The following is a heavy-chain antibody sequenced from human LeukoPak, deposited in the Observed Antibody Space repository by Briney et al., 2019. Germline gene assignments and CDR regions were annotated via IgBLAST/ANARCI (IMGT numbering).Heavy chain of an antibody. Sequence: GGSLRLSCTASGFTFSSCWMSWVRQAPGKGLEWVANIKQDGSEKDYVDSVKGRFTISRDNPKNSLYLQMNSLRAEDTAVYYCARYCGGDCYGMDVWGQGTTVTVSS. CDR1: GFTFSSCW. CDR3: ARYCGGDCYGMDV. CDR2: IKQDGSEK. J-gene: IGHJ6*02. D-gene: IGHD2-21*02. V-gene: IGHV3-7*01.